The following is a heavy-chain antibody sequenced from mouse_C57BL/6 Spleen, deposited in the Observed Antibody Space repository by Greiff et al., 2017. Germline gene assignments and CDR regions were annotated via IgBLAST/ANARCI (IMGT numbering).Heavy chain of an antibody. CDR2: ISYDGSN. D-gene: IGHD4-1*01. J-gene: IGHJ4*01. CDR3: ARELGMDY. CDR1: GYSITSGYY. V-gene: IGHV3-6*01. Sequence: DVQLQESGPGLVKPSQSLSLTCSVTGYSITSGYYWNWIRQFPGNKLEWMGYISYDGSNNYNPSLKNRISITRDTSKNQFFLKLNSVTTEDTATYYCARELGMDYWGQGTSVTVSS.